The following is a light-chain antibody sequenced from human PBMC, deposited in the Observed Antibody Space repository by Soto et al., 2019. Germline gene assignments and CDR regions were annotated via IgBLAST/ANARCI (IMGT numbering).Light chain of an antibody. V-gene: IGKV3-15*01. CDR3: QQYNNWPPVT. CDR1: QSVSNN. Sequence: EIVMTQYPVTLSVSPGERVTLSCRASQSVSNNLAWYQQKSGQAPRLLIYAASTRVTGIPARFSGSGSGTEFTLTNSSLQSEDFAIYYCQQYNNWPPVTFGQGKRLDIK. J-gene: IGKJ5*01. CDR2: AAS.